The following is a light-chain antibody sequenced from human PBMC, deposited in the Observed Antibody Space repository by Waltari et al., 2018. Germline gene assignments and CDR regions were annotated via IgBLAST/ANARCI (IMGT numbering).Light chain of an antibody. Sequence: QSALTQPPSASGSPGQSVTISCTGTSVDVGAYNFVSWYQQHPGKAPRLMIYEVTKRPPGVPARFSGSKSGNTTSLTVSGLQAEDEADYYCSSYARNKGWVFGGGTKLTVL. CDR1: SVDVGAYNF. V-gene: IGLV2-8*01. CDR3: SSYARNKGWV. J-gene: IGLJ3*02. CDR2: EVT.